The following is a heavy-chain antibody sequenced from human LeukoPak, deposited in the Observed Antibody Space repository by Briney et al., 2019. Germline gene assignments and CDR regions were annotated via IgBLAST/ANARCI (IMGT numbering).Heavy chain of an antibody. CDR3: ARDLVTMIVVVIVAW. CDR2: ISYDGSNK. Sequence: PGGSLRLSCAASGFTFSSYAMHWVRQAPGKGLEWVAVISYDGSNKYYADSVKGRFTISRDSSKNTPYLQMNSLRAEDTAVYYCARDLVTMIVVVIVAWWGQGTLVTVSS. CDR1: GFTFSSYA. J-gene: IGHJ1*01. V-gene: IGHV3-30-3*01. D-gene: IGHD3-22*01.